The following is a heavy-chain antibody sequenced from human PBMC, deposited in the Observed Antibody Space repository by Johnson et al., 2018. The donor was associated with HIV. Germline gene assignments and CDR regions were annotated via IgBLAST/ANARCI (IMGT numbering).Heavy chain of an antibody. J-gene: IGHJ3*02. D-gene: IGHD6-19*01. V-gene: IGHV3-64*04. CDR1: GFTFSSYA. Sequence: QVQLVESGGGVVQPGRSLRLSCTASGFTFSSYAMHWVRQAPGKGLEYVSAISGSGDSTYYADSVKGRFTISKDNSKNTLYLQMNSLSAEDTAVYYCAQEGSSGWYHGLDAFDIWGQGAMVPVSS. CDR2: ISGSGDST. CDR3: AQEGSSGWYHGLDAFDI.